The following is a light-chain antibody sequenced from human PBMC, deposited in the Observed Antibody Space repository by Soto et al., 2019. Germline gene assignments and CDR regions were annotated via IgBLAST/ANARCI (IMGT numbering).Light chain of an antibody. CDR2: EVS. CDR1: SSDVGGYKY. J-gene: IGLJ2*01. V-gene: IGLV2-8*01. Sequence: QSALTQPPSASGSPGQSVTISCTGTSSDVGGYKYVSWYQQHPGKAPKLIIYEVSRRPSGVPDRFSGSKSGNTASLTVSGLQAEDEADYYCSSFTSKSTLIFGGGTKLTVL. CDR3: SSFTSKSTLI.